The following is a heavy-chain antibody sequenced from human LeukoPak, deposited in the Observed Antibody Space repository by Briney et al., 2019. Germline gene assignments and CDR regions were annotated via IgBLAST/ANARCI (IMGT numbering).Heavy chain of an antibody. D-gene: IGHD3-10*01. Sequence: GGSLGLSCAASGFTFDSYAMSWVRQAPGKGLEWVSTTSGSGGSTYYADSVGGRFTLSRDNSKNTLFLQMSSLRGDDTAIYYCAKSAAWFGQSYYFDFWGQGTLVTVSS. J-gene: IGHJ4*02. CDR3: AKSAAWFGQSYYFDF. CDR1: GFTFDSYA. V-gene: IGHV3-23*01. CDR2: TSGSGGST.